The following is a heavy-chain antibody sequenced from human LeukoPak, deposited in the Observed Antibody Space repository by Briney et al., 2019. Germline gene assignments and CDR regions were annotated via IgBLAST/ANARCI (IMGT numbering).Heavy chain of an antibody. CDR2: IYYSGST. D-gene: IGHD3-10*01. CDR1: GGSISSHF. J-gene: IGHJ4*02. CDR3: ARHIPMVQGVTTDSEYYFDY. Sequence: SETLSLTCTVSGGSISSHFWSWIRQPPGKGLEWIAYIYYSGSTDYNPSLKSRVTISVDTSKNQFSLKLSSVTAADTAVYYCARHIPMVQGVTTDSEYYFDYWGQGTLVTVSS. V-gene: IGHV4-59*08.